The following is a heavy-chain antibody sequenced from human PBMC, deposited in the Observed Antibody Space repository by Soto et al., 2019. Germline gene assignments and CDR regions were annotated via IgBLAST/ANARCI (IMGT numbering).Heavy chain of an antibody. D-gene: IGHD3-22*01. J-gene: IGHJ3*01. V-gene: IGHV3-11*01. CDR3: ARGGGQMYFKWLEV. Sequence: GVSLRLSCAASGLFFNGYYFSWIRQAPGKGLECVAYISGTGDTKYYADSVKGRFTISRDNTKNSLYLQVNRLMAEDAAVYYCARGGGQMYFKWLEVWAQGTMVTVSS. CDR1: GLFFNGYY. CDR2: ISGTGDTK.